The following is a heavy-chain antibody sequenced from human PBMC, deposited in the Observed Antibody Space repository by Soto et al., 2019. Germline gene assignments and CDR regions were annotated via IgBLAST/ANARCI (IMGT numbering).Heavy chain of an antibody. D-gene: IGHD2-15*01. CDR1: GYTFTSYD. J-gene: IGHJ6*02. CDR3: ARDKVADQTNYYYGMDV. V-gene: IGHV1-8*01. CDR2: MNPNSGNT. Sequence: ASVKVSCKASGYTFTSYDINWVRQATGQGLEWMGWMNPNSGNTGYAQKFQGRVTMTRNTSISTAYMELSSLRSEDTAVYYCARDKVADQTNYYYGMDVWGQGTTVTLSS.